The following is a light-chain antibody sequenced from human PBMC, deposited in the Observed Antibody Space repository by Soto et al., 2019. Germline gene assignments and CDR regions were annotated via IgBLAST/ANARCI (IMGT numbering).Light chain of an antibody. CDR2: DVS. J-gene: IGKJ5*01. CDR1: QSISDS. Sequence: DIQMTQSPSTLSASVGDRVTITCRASQSISDSLAWYQQKPGKAPDLLISDVSSLERGVASRFSGSGSGTDFSVTISSLQPEDIATYYCQQYHSLPITFGQGTRLEIK. CDR3: QQYHSLPIT. V-gene: IGKV1-5*01.